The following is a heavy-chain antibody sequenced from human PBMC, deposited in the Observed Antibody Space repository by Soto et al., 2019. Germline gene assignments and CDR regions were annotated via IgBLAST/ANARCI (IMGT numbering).Heavy chain of an antibody. CDR2: IFHDGTA. CDR3: ARLVYDTRLNYMYFDF. CDR1: GGSISSGNW. Sequence: SETLSLTCPVSGGSISSGNWWTWVRQTPQRGLEYIGEIFHDGTANYYPSFERRVAISVDTSKNQFSLKLTSVTAADTAIYFCARLVYDTRLNYMYFDFWGQGALGTVSS. D-gene: IGHD2-8*01. V-gene: IGHV4-4*02. J-gene: IGHJ4*02.